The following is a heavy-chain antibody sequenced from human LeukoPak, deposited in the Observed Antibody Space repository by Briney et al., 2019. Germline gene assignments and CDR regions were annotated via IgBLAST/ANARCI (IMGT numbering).Heavy chain of an antibody. D-gene: IGHD3-22*01. V-gene: IGHV3-66*01. CDR2: IYSGGST. CDR3: ARSLDYYDSSGYYSDAFDI. CDR1: GFTVSSNY. J-gene: IGHJ3*02. Sequence: GGSLRLSCAASGFTVSSNYMSWVRRAPGKGLEWVSVIYSGGSTYYADSVKGRFTISRDNSKNTLYLQMNSLRAEDTAVYYCARSLDYYDSSGYYSDAFDIWGQGTMVTVSS.